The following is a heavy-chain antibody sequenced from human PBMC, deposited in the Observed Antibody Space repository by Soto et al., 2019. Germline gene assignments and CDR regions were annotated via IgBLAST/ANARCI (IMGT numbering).Heavy chain of an antibody. J-gene: IGHJ3*02. Sequence: PSETLSLTCTVSGGSISSYYWSWIRQPPGNGLEWIGYIYYSGSTNYNPSLKSRVTISVDTSKNQFSLKLSSVTAADTAVYYCARDPQCEGSTSCYLGGASDIWGQGTMVTVSS. CDR1: GGSISSYY. CDR2: IYYSGST. V-gene: IGHV4-59*01. D-gene: IGHD2-2*01. CDR3: ARDPQCEGSTSCYLGGASDI.